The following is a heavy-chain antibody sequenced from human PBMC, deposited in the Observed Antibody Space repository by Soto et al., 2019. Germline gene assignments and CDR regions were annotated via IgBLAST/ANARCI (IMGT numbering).Heavy chain of an antibody. D-gene: IGHD6-19*01. Sequence: GGSLRLSCASSGFTFSSYSMNWVRQAPGKGLEWVSSISSSSSYIYYADSVKGRFTISRDTDKTSLYLKINRLTAEATAVYYWARDPPVAGTLSDYWGQETLVTFP. CDR1: GFTFSSYS. CDR3: ARDPPVAGTLSDY. V-gene: IGHV3-21*01. J-gene: IGHJ4*02. CDR2: ISSSSSYI.